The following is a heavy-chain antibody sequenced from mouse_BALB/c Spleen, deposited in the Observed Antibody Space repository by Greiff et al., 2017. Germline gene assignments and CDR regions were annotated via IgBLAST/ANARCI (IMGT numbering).Heavy chain of an antibody. V-gene: IGHV5-6-5*01. J-gene: IGHJ1*01. CDR1: GFTFSSYA. Sequence: EVQRVESGGGLVKPGGSLKLSCAASGFTFSSYAMSWVRQTPEKRLEWVASISSGGSTYYPDSVKGRFTISRDNARNILYLQMSSLRSEDTAMYYCARPSYGSSYDWYFDVWGAGTTVTVSS. D-gene: IGHD1-1*01. CDR2: ISSGGST. CDR3: ARPSYGSSYDWYFDV.